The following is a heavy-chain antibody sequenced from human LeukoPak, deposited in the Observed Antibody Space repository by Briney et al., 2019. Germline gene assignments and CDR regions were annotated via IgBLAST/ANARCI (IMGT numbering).Heavy chain of an antibody. Sequence: SETLSLTCTVSGGSISSYYWSWIRQPPGKGLEWIGYIYYSGSTNYNPSLKSRVTISVDTSKNQFSLKLSSVTAADTAVYYCATSAGTLSFDYWGQGTLVTVSS. CDR2: IYYSGST. CDR1: GGSISSYY. CDR3: ATSAGTLSFDY. V-gene: IGHV4-59*01. J-gene: IGHJ4*02. D-gene: IGHD6-13*01.